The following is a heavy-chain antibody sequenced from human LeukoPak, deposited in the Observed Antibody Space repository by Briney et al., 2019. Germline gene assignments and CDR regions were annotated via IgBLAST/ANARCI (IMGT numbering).Heavy chain of an antibody. Sequence: GGSLRLSCAASGFTFSSYAMSWVRQAPGKGLEWVSAISGSGGSTCYADSVKGRFTISRDNSKNTLYLQMNSLRAEDTAVYYCAKAQYDSSGYYPYSWGQGTLVTVSS. V-gene: IGHV3-23*01. CDR1: GFTFSSYA. CDR3: AKAQYDSSGYYPYS. J-gene: IGHJ4*02. D-gene: IGHD3-22*01. CDR2: ISGSGGST.